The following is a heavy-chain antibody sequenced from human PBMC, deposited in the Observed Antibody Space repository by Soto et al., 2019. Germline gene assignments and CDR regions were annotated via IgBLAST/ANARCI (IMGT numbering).Heavy chain of an antibody. CDR2: ITGTGGNT. CDR3: ARIRGYWYGLDV. Sequence: EVQLLESGGGLVQPGGSLRLSCAASGFPLSTYGMTWVRQAPGKGLEWVSAITGTGGNTYYVDSVKGRFTSSRDNSKNMLYLQVNSLRVEATAVYYSARIRGYWYGLDVLGQGTTVTVSS. J-gene: IGHJ6*02. V-gene: IGHV3-23*01. CDR1: GFPLSTYG.